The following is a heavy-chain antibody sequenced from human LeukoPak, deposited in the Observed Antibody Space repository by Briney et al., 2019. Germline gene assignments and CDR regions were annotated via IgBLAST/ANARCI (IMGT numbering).Heavy chain of an antibody. D-gene: IGHD6-13*01. CDR3: ARDSQLADDYYYYYGMDV. CDR2: INPNSGGT. V-gene: IGHV1-2*04. CDR1: GYTFTGYY. Sequence: ASVKVSCKASGYTFTGYYMHWVRQAPGQGLEWMGWINPNSGGTNYAQKFQGWVTMTRDTSISTAYMELSRLRSDDTAVYYCARDSQLADDYYYYYGMDVWGQGTTVTVSS. J-gene: IGHJ6*02.